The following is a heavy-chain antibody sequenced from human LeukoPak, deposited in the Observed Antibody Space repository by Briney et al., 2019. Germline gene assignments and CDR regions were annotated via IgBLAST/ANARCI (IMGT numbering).Heavy chain of an antibody. CDR2: INHSGST. CDR1: GGSFSGYY. Sequence: SETLSLTCAVYGGSFSGYYWSWIRQPPGKGLEWIGEINHSGSTNYNPSLKSRVTISVDTSKNQFSLKLSSVTAADTAVYYCAREPELLSYYFDYWGQGTLVTVSS. CDR3: AREPELLSYYFDY. J-gene: IGHJ4*02. D-gene: IGHD1-26*01. V-gene: IGHV4-34*01.